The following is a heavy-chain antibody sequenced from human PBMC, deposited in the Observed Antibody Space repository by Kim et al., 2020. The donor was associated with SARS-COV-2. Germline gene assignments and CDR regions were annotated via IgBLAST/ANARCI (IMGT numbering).Heavy chain of an antibody. CDR1: GYSFTSYW. Sequence: GESLKISCKGSGYSFTSYWISWVRQMPGKGLEWMGRIDPSDSYTNYSPSFQGHVTISADKSISTAYLQWRSLKASDTAMYYCARPDPGIAVAGTIWGQGTLVTVSS. D-gene: IGHD6-19*01. J-gene: IGHJ4*02. V-gene: IGHV5-10-1*01. CDR3: ARPDPGIAVAGTI. CDR2: IDPSDSYT.